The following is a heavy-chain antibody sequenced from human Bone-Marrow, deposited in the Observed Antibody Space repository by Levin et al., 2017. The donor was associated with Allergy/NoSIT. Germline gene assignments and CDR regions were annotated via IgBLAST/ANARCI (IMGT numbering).Heavy chain of an antibody. Sequence: SQTLSLTCAISGDSVSSSAAAWNWIRQSPSRGLEWLGRTYYRSKWYNDYAGSVKSRININPDTSKNQFSLQLNSVTPEDTAVYYCARMGARRFDPWGQGTLVTVSS. CDR1: GDSVSSSAAA. V-gene: IGHV6-1*01. CDR2: TYYRSKWYN. CDR3: ARMGARRFDP. J-gene: IGHJ5*02. D-gene: IGHD3-16*01.